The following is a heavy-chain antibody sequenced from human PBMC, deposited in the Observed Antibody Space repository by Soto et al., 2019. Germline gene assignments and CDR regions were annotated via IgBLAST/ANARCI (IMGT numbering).Heavy chain of an antibody. CDR1: GGSISSYY. V-gene: IGHV4-59*01. CDR2: IYYSGST. CDR3: ARTPCSSTSCRWRMDV. Sequence: SETLSLTCTVSGGSISSYYWSWIRQPPGKGLEWIGYIYYSGSTNYNPSLKSRVTISVDTSKNQFSLKLSSVTAADTAVYYCARTPCSSTSCRWRMDVWGQGTTVTVSS. J-gene: IGHJ6*02. D-gene: IGHD2-2*01.